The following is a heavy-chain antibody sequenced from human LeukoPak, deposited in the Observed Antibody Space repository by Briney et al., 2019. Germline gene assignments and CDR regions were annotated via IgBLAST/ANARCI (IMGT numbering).Heavy chain of an antibody. Sequence: PSQTLSLTCTVSGGSIRSGGYYWSWIRKLPGKGLEWIGYIYYSGSTYYHPSLKGRVTISIDTSKNQFSLNLSSVTAADTAMYYCARLSYSYGYAFDYWGQGSLVPVSS. V-gene: IGHV4-31*03. D-gene: IGHD5-18*01. CDR2: IYYSGST. CDR3: ARLSYSYGYAFDY. J-gene: IGHJ4*02. CDR1: GGSIRSGGYY.